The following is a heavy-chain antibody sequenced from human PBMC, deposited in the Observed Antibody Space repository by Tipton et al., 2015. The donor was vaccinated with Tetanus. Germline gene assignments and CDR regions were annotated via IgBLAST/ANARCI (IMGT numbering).Heavy chain of an antibody. CDR2: IYHRGST. CDR1: GGSVRSGGYY. J-gene: IGHJ2*01. Sequence: GLVKPSETLSLTCTVSGGSVRSGGYYWTWIRRHPGKGLEWIGNIYHRGSTYYNPSLKSRVTISVDTSKNQFSLKLSSVTAADTAVYYCARDPAVLRFLEWLPDWYFALWGRGTLVTVSS. CDR3: ARDPAVLRFLEWLPDWYFAL. D-gene: IGHD3-3*01. V-gene: IGHV4-31*03.